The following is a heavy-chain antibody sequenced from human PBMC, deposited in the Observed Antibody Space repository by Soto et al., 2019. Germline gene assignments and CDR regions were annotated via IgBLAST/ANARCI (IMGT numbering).Heavy chain of an antibody. V-gene: IGHV4-31*03. Sequence: LSLTCTVSGGSISSGGYYWSWIRQHPGKGLEWIGYIYYSGSTYYNPSLKSRVTISVDTSKNQFSLKLSSVTAADTAVYYCARGRSSGWYLNWFDPWGQGTLVTVSS. D-gene: IGHD6-19*01. CDR1: GGSISSGGYY. CDR2: IYYSGST. J-gene: IGHJ5*02. CDR3: ARGRSSGWYLNWFDP.